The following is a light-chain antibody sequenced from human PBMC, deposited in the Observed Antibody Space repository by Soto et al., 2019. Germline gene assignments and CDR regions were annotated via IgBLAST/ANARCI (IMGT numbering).Light chain of an antibody. CDR2: EVT. J-gene: IGLJ3*02. CDR1: SSDVGAYNY. CDR3: TSYTSRSTVL. V-gene: IGLV2-14*01. Sequence: QSALTQPASVSVSPGQSITISCTGTSSDVGAYNYVSWYQHHPGKAPKLIIHEVTYRPSGVSDRFSGSKSGNTASLTISGLQTEDEADYYCTSYTSRSTVLFGGGTKLTVL.